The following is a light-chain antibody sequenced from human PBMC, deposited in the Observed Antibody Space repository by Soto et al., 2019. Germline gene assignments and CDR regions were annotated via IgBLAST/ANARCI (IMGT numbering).Light chain of an antibody. CDR1: QSISSW. Sequence: DIQMTQSPSTLSASVGDRVTITCRASQSISSWLAWYQQKPGKAPKVLIYKASSLQSGVPPRFSGSGSGTEFTLTISSLQPDDFATYYCQQYNSYSWTFGQGTKVDIK. J-gene: IGKJ1*01. CDR2: KAS. V-gene: IGKV1-5*03. CDR3: QQYNSYSWT.